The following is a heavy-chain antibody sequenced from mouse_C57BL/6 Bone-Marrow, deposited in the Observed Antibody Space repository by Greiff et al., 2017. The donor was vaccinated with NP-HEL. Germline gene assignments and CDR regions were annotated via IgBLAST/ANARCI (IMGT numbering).Heavy chain of an antibody. Sequence: EVQLVESGGGLVQPGGSLSLSCAASGFTFTDYYMSWVRQPPGKALEWLGFIRNKANGYTTEYSASVKGRFTISRDNSQSILYLQMNALRAEDSATYDCARLINSCAMDYWGQGTSVTVSS. CDR2: IRNKANGYTT. V-gene: IGHV7-3*01. CDR1: GFTFTDYY. D-gene: IGHD2-4*01. J-gene: IGHJ4*01. CDR3: ARLINSCAMDY.